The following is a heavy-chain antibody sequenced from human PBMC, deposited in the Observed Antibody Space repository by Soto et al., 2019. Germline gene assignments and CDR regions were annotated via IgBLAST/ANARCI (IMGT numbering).Heavy chain of an antibody. V-gene: IGHV4-34*01. J-gene: IGHJ4*02. CDR3: ARGVLYGDSPPPYCDY. CDR2: INHSGST. CDR1: GGSFSGYY. D-gene: IGHD4-17*01. Sequence: QVQLQQWGAGLLKPSETLSLTCAVYGGSFSGYYWSWIRQPPGKGLEWIGEINHSGSTNYNPSLKSRVTISVDTSKNQFSLKLSSVTAADTAVYDCARGVLYGDSPPPYCDYWGQGTLVTVSS.